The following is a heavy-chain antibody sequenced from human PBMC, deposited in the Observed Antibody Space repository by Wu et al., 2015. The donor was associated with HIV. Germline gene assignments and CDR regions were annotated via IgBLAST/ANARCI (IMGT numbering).Heavy chain of an antibody. Sequence: QIQLLQSGPEVKEPGASVKVSCKASGHTSSTFGINWVRQAAGQGLEWLGWISANTGNTNYAQSLQNRLTMTTDTSTDTAYIELRSLRSDDTAIYYCAEDSVAKWGQGTLVIVSS. V-gene: IGHV1-18*01. D-gene: IGHD5/OR15-5a*01. J-gene: IGHJ4*02. CDR1: GHTSSTFG. CDR2: ISANTGNT. CDR3: AEDSVAK.